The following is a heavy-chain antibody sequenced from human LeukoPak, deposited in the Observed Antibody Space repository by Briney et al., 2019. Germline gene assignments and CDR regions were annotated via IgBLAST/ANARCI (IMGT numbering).Heavy chain of an antibody. Sequence: GASVKVSCKASGYTFTSYGISWVRQAPGQGLEWMGWISAYNGNTNYAQKLQGRVTMTTDTSTSTAYMELRSLRSDDTAVYYCARHVADVLRYPEVAFDIWGQGTMVTVSS. V-gene: IGHV1-18*01. CDR3: ARHVADVLRYPEVAFDI. CDR2: ISAYNGNT. CDR1: GYTFTSYG. J-gene: IGHJ3*02. D-gene: IGHD3-9*01.